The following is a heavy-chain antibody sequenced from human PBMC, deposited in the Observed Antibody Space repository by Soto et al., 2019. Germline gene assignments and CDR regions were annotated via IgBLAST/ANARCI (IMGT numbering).Heavy chain of an antibody. CDR2: ISYDGSNK. CDR3: AKDERGDGYKGTLDY. D-gene: IGHD5-12*01. V-gene: IGHV3-30*18. CDR1: GFTFSSYG. J-gene: IGHJ4*02. Sequence: GGSLRLSCAASGFTFSSYGMHWVRQAPGKGLEWVAVISYDGSNKYYADSVKGRFTISRDNSKNTLYLQMNSLRAEDTAVYYCAKDERGDGYKGTLDYWGQGTLVTVSS.